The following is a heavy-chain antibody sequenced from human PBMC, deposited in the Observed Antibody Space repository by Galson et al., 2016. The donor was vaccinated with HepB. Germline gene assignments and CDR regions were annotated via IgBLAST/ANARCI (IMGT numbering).Heavy chain of an antibody. J-gene: IGHJ5*02. V-gene: IGHV1-8*01. Sequence: SCKASGYTFTSYDLNWVRQATGQGLEWLGWMNPNSGDTGYAQKFQGRVTLTRSTSLRTAYMELRSLTSEDTAVYYCARDYGGNSGWFDPWGQGTLVTVSS. D-gene: IGHD4-23*01. CDR1: GYTFTSYD. CDR3: ARDYGGNSGWFDP. CDR2: MNPNSGDT.